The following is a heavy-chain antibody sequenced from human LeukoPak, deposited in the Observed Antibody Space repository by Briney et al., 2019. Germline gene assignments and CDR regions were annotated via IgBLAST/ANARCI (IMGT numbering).Heavy chain of an antibody. Sequence: GGSLRLSCAASGFTFSSYGMHWVRQAPGKGLEWVAFIRYDGSNKYYADSVKGRFTISRDNSKNTLYLQMNSLRAEDTAVYYCARMWIQLWYFDYWGQGTLVTVSS. D-gene: IGHD5-18*01. J-gene: IGHJ4*02. CDR1: GFTFSSYG. CDR3: ARMWIQLWYFDY. V-gene: IGHV3-30*02. CDR2: IRYDGSNK.